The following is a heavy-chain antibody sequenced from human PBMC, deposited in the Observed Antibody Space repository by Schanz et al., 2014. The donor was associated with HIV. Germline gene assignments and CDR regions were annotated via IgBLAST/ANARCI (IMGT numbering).Heavy chain of an antibody. D-gene: IGHD6-13*01. Sequence: EVQLLESGGGLVQPGGSLRLSCAASGFTFSNYAMIWVRQAPGKGLEWVSGISGGGGSTYYTDSVKGRFTISRDNSKNTLYLQMNSLRAEDTAVYYCAKDTTAAGRGYFQHWGQGTLVTVSP. CDR1: GFTFSNYA. J-gene: IGHJ1*01. CDR2: ISGGGGST. CDR3: AKDTTAAGRGYFQH. V-gene: IGHV3-23*01.